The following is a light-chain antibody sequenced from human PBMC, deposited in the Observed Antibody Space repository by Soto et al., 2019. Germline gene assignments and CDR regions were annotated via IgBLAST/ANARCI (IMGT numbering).Light chain of an antibody. CDR3: QQYTSWPIT. CDR1: QHADRD. CDR2: GAS. Sequence: VMTQSLAIMSVPPGESATLSSRASQHADRDLAWYVQTPRQAPRRLIFGASPWGTGVPPRFAGSGSRTEFTLTSSSLQADVFAIYYCQQYTSWPITFGQGTRLEIK. V-gene: IGKV3D-15*01. J-gene: IGKJ5*01.